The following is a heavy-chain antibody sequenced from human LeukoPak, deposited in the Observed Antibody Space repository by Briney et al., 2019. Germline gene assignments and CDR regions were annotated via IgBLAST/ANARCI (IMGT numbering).Heavy chain of an antibody. V-gene: IGHV3-21*01. Sequence: GGSLRLSCAASGFTFSSYSMNWVRQAPGKGLEWVSSISSSSSYIYYADSVKGRFTISRDNAMNSLYLQMNSLRAEDTAVYYCARPSTGTTSQFDYWGQGTLVTVSS. D-gene: IGHD1-7*01. CDR2: ISSSSSYI. CDR1: GFTFSSYS. CDR3: ARPSTGTTSQFDY. J-gene: IGHJ4*02.